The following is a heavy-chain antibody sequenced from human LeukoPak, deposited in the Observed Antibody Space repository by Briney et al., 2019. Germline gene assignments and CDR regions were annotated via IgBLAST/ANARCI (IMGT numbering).Heavy chain of an antibody. V-gene: IGHV3-20*04. J-gene: IGHJ3*02. CDR1: GLTFDDYG. Sequence: GGSLRLSCAASGLTFDDYGMSWVRQAPGKGLEWVSGISWDGGVLIYADSVRDRFTISRDSAKTSLYLQMNYLRAEDTALYYCVKVLNVKELGAFESWGQGTMVTASS. CDR2: ISWDGGVL. CDR3: VKVLNVKELGAFES. D-gene: IGHD1-7*01.